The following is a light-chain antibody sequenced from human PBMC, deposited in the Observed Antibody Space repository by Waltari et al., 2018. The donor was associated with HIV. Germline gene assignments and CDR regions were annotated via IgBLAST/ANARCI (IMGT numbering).Light chain of an antibody. V-gene: IGLV3-10*01. J-gene: IGLJ3*02. Sequence: SYELTQPPSVSVSPGQPARTTCSGDALGKKYAYWYQQKSGQAPVLVIYEDSKRPSGIPERFSGSSSGTVATLTISGAQVEDEADYYCYSTDSSGNHPWVFGGGTKLTVL. CDR1: ALGKKY. CDR2: EDS. CDR3: YSTDSSGNHPWV.